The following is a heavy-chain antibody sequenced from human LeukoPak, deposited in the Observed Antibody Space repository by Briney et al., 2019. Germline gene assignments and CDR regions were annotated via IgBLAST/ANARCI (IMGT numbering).Heavy chain of an antibody. D-gene: IGHD6-13*01. CDR2: LYHSGST. CDR3: ARGGSWYYDFDY. CDR1: GYSISSGYY. Sequence: PSETLSLTCAVSGYSISSGYYWGWIRPPPGKGLEWIGSLYHSGSTYYNPSLKSRVTVSVDTSKNQFSLKLSSVTAADTAVYYCARGGSWYYDFDYWGQGTLVTVSS. J-gene: IGHJ4*02. V-gene: IGHV4-38-2*01.